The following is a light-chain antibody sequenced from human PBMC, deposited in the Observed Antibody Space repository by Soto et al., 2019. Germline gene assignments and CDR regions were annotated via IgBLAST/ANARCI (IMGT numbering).Light chain of an antibody. CDR1: QNINTY. V-gene: IGKV1-39*01. Sequence: DIQMTQSPPSLSASVGDTVTITCRATQNINTYLNWYQQQPGKAPNLLIHSASSLQSGVPSRFSGSGSGTDFTLTISSLQPEEFATYFCQQSYSTPLFTFGPGTKVDIK. CDR2: SAS. J-gene: IGKJ3*01. CDR3: QQSYSTPLFT.